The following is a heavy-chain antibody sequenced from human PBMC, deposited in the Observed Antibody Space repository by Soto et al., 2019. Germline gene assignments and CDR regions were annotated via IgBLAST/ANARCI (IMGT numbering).Heavy chain of an antibody. Sequence: QVPLVQSGAEVKKPGASVKVSCKASGYTFTSYGISWVRQAPGQGLEWMGWISAYNGNTNYAQKLQGRVTMTTDTSTSTAYMELRSLRSDDTAVYYCARDPSDILTGYYDCLDYWGQGTLVTVSS. CDR3: ARDPSDILTGYYDCLDY. D-gene: IGHD3-9*01. J-gene: IGHJ4*02. CDR1: GYTFTSYG. CDR2: ISAYNGNT. V-gene: IGHV1-18*01.